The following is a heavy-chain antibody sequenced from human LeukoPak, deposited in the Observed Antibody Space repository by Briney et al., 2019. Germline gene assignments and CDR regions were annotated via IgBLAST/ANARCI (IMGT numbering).Heavy chain of an antibody. CDR3: ARVRVRGVMVYYYGMDV. D-gene: IGHD3-10*01. CDR2: IWYDGSNK. Sequence: GRSLRLSCAASGFTFSSYGMHWVRQAPGKGLEWVAIIWYDGSNKYYADSVKGRFTISRDNSKNTLYLQMNSLGAEDTAVYYCARVRVRGVMVYYYGMDVWGKGTTVTVSS. J-gene: IGHJ6*04. CDR1: GFTFSSYG. V-gene: IGHV3-33*01.